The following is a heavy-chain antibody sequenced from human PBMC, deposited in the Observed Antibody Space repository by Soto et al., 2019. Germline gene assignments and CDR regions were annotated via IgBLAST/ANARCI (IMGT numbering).Heavy chain of an antibody. CDR1: GFTFSDYY. J-gene: IGHJ2*01. D-gene: IGHD6-13*01. V-gene: IGHV3-11*06. Sequence: QVQLVESGGGLVKPGGSLRLTCAASGFTFSDYYMNWVRQATGKGLEWVSYISSSSSYTNYEDSVKGRLTFSRDNAKNSLYLQMHRLRDEDRAVYYCARDVAAGVSCWYCGLWGRGTLVTVSS. CDR3: ARDVAAGVSCWYCGL. CDR2: ISSSSSYT.